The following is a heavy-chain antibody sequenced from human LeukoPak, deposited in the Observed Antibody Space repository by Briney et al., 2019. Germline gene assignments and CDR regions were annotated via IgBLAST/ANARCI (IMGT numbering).Heavy chain of an antibody. D-gene: IGHD3-10*01. Sequence: SETLSLTCAVYGGSFSGYYWSWIRQPPGKGLEWIGEINHSGSTNYNPSLKSRVTISVDTSKNQFSLKLSSVTAADTAVYYCARARKYYGSGSYYYFDYWGQGTLVTVSS. CDR1: GGSFSGYY. CDR3: ARARKYYGSGSYYYFDY. V-gene: IGHV4-34*01. J-gene: IGHJ4*02. CDR2: INHSGST.